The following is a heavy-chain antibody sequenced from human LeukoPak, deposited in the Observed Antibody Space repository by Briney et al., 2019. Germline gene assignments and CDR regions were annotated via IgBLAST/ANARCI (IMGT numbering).Heavy chain of an antibody. D-gene: IGHD6-13*01. J-gene: IGHJ5*02. CDR2: IYYSGST. CDR3: ARDGYSSSWYHWFDP. CDR1: GGSISSSSYY. V-gene: IGHV4-39*07. Sequence: SETLSLTCTVSGGSISSSSYYWGWIRQPPGKGLEWIGSIYYSGSTYYNPSLKSRVTISVDTSKNQFSLKLSSVTAADTAVYYCARDGYSSSWYHWFDPWGQGTLVTVSS.